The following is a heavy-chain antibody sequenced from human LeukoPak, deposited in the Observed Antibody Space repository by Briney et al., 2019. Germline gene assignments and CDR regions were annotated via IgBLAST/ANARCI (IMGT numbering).Heavy chain of an antibody. J-gene: IGHJ6*02. CDR2: IIPIFGTA. CDR1: GGTFSSYA. D-gene: IGHD2-8*01. V-gene: IGHV1-69*13. CDR3: ATNIVLMVYAIVDYYYGMDV. Sequence: SVKVSCKASGGTFSSYAISWVRQAPGQGLEWMGGIIPIFGTANYAQKFQGRVTITADESTSTAYMELSSLRSEDTAVYYCATNIVLMVYAIVDYYYGMDVWGQGTTVTVSS.